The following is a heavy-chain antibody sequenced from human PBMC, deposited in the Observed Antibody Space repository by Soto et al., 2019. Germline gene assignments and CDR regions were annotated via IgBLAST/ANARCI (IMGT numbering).Heavy chain of an antibody. CDR3: ARVEKQYCSSTSCYHYYYYMDV. J-gene: IGHJ6*03. V-gene: IGHV3-11*01. CDR1: GFTFSDYY. CDR2: ISSSGSTI. D-gene: IGHD2-2*01. Sequence: GGSLRLSCAASGFTFSDYYMSWIRQAPGKGLEWVSYISSSGSTIYYADSVKGRFTISRDNAKNSLYLQMNSLRAEDTAVYYCARVEKQYCSSTSCYHYYYYMDVWGKGPTVTVSS.